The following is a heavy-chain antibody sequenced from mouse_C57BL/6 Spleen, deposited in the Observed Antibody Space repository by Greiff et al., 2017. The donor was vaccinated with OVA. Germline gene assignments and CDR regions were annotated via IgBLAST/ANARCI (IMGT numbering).Heavy chain of an antibody. CDR1: GYSITSGYY. J-gene: IGHJ4*01. CDR2: ISYDGSN. Sequence: ESGPGLVKPSQSLSLTCSVTGYSITSGYYWNWIRQFPGNKLEWMGYISYDGSNNYNPSLKNRISITRDTSKNQFFLKLNSVTTEDTATYYCAREGGLYAMDYWGQGTSVTVSS. V-gene: IGHV3-6*01. CDR3: AREGGLYAMDY.